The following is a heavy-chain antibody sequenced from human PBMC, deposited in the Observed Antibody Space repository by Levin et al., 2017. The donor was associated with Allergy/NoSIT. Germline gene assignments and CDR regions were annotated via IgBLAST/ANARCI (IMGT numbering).Heavy chain of an antibody. D-gene: IGHD3-3*01. V-gene: IGHV4-59*01. CDR1: GGSISSYY. Sequence: PGGSLRLSCTVSGGSISSYYWSWIRQPPGKGLEWIGYIYYSGSTNYNPSLKSRVTISVDTSKNQFSLKLSSVTAADTAVYYCARDLAGVGGRLFDYWGQGTLVTVSA. CDR3: ARDLAGVGGRLFDY. CDR2: IYYSGST. J-gene: IGHJ4*02.